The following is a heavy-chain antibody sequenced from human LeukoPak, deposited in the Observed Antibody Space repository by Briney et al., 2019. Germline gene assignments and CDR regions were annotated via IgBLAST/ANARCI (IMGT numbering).Heavy chain of an antibody. CDR3: ARDSPIYVWGSDTFQRHFQH. Sequence: SETLSLTCTVSGGSISSRSYYWGWIRQPPGKGLEWIGSISYSGSTYFNPSLKSRVTISLHTSKNQFSLRLTSVTAADTAVYYCARDSPIYVWGSDTFQRHFQHWGQGTLVPVSS. CDR1: GGSISSRSYY. CDR2: ISYSGST. D-gene: IGHD3-16*01. V-gene: IGHV4-39*07. J-gene: IGHJ1*01.